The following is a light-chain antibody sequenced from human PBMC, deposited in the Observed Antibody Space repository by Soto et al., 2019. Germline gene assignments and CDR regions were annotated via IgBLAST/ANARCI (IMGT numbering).Light chain of an antibody. J-gene: IGKJ4*01. CDR2: AAS. Sequence: DIQMTQSPSSLSASVGDRVTITCRASQGISNYLAWYQQKPGKVPKLLIYAASTLQSGVPSRFSGSGSGTDFSLTISSLQPEHVATYYCQKYNSAPLLTFGGGTKVQIK. CDR3: QKYNSAPLLT. CDR1: QGISNY. V-gene: IGKV1-27*01.